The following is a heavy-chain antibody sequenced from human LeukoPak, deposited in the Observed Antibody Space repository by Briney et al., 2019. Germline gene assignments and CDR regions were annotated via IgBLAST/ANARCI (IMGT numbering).Heavy chain of an antibody. Sequence: ASVKVSCKASGYTFTGYYMHWVRQAPGQGLEWMGWINPNSGGTNCAQKFQGRVTMTRDTSISTAYMELSRLRSDDTAVYYCARDGGYYYDSSGYFIWGQGTMVTVSS. V-gene: IGHV1-2*02. CDR2: INPNSGGT. CDR3: ARDGGYYYDSSGYFI. J-gene: IGHJ3*02. D-gene: IGHD3-22*01. CDR1: GYTFTGYY.